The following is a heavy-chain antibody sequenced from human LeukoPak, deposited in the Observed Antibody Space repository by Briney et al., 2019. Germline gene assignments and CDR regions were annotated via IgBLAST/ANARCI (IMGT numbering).Heavy chain of an antibody. CDR1: GFTFSNYW. V-gene: IGHV3-7*01. CDR3: ARGRPNYYDTSGYYYGGYYFDY. Sequence: PGGSLRLSCAASGFTFSNYWMSWVRQAPGKGLEWVANIKQDGSEKYYVDSVKGRFTISRDNAKNSLYLQMNSLRAEDTAVYYCARGRPNYYDTSGYYYGGYYFDYWGQGALVTVSS. D-gene: IGHD3-22*01. CDR2: IKQDGSEK. J-gene: IGHJ4*02.